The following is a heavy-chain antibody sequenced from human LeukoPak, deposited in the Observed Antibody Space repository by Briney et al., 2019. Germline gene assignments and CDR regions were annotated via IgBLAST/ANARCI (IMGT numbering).Heavy chain of an antibody. CDR1: GYTFTSYY. V-gene: IGHV1-46*01. CDR2: IDPSGGST. Sequence: GASVKVSCKASGYTFTSYYMHWVRQAPGQGLEWMGIIDPSGGSTSYAQKFQGRVTMTRDTSTSTVYMELSSLRSEDTAVYYCARSDYGDWVAYWGQGTLVTVSS. CDR3: ARSDYGDWVAY. D-gene: IGHD4-17*01. J-gene: IGHJ4*02.